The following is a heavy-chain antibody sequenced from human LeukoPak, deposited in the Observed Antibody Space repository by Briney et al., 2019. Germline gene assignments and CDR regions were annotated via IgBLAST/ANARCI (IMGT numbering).Heavy chain of an antibody. J-gene: IGHJ4*02. CDR2: INPSGGST. CDR1: GYTFTSYY. CDR3: ARDGHPLLRYFDWLSQTDPKKFDY. V-gene: IGHV1-46*01. Sequence: ASVKVSCKASGYTFTSYYTHWVRQAPGQGLEWMGIINPSGGSTSYAQKFQGRVTMTRDTSTSTVYMELSSLRSEDTAVYYCARDGHPLLRYFDWLSQTDPKKFDYWGQGTLVTVSS. D-gene: IGHD3-9*01.